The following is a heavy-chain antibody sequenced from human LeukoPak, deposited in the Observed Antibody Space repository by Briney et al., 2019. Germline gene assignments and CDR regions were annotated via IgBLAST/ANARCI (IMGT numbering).Heavy chain of an antibody. CDR3: AKEGVATGGYFDY. Sequence: GGSLRLSCAASGFPVSSNYMAWVRQAPGKGLEWLSVVYSAGSTYYADSVEGRFTISRDNSKNTLYLQMNSLRDEDTAVYYCAKEGVATGGYFDYWGQGTLVTVSS. CDR2: VYSAGST. D-gene: IGHD3-10*01. CDR1: GFPVSSNY. J-gene: IGHJ4*02. V-gene: IGHV3-53*01.